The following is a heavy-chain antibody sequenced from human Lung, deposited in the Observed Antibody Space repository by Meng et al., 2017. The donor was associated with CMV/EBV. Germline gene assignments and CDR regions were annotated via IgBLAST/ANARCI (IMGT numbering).Heavy chain of an antibody. J-gene: IGHJ4*02. D-gene: IGHD6-19*01. CDR1: GFTFSIYG. CDR2: IRYDGNNK. CDR3: ASYTQAWYNSGN. Sequence: GGSLRLSCAASGFTFSIYGMHWVRQAPGKGLEWVAFIRYDGNNKYYRDSVKGRFTISRDNSKNTLYLQMNRLRPDDTAVYYCASYTQAWYNSGNWGQGTRVTVSS. V-gene: IGHV3-30*02.